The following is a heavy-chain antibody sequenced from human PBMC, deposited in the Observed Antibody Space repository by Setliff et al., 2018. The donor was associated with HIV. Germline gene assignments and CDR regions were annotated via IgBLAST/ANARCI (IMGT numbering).Heavy chain of an antibody. J-gene: IGHJ6*03. CDR1: GDSISSYY. D-gene: IGHD3-10*01. CDR2: IYTSGIT. Sequence: PSETLSLTCTVSGDSISSYYWSWIRQPPGKGLEWIGYIYTSGITDYNPPLKSRVTISGDTSKNQFSLKLSSVTAADTAVYYCARDRRGYYYGSGSCYMDVWGTGTTVTVSS. V-gene: IGHV4-4*08. CDR3: ARDRRGYYYGSGSCYMDV.